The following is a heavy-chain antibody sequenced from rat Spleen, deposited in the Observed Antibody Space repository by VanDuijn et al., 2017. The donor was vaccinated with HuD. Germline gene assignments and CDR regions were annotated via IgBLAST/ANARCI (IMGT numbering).Heavy chain of an antibody. CDR2: VWYDGDT. D-gene: IGHD1-12*02. J-gene: IGHJ2*01. V-gene: IGHV2-63*01. Sequence: QVQLKESGPGLVQPSETLSLICTVSGFSLTTYSVSWVRQPSGQGPEWLGRVWYDGDTAYNSALTSRLSVSRDTSKNQVFLKMVSLQTDDTGTYYCTRDHMMVVIRDWGQGVMVTVSS. CDR1: GFSLTTYS. CDR3: TRDHMMVVIRD.